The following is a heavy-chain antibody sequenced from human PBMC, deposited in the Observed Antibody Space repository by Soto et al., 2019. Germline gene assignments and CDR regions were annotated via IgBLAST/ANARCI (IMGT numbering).Heavy chain of an antibody. V-gene: IGHV3-21*01. CDR2: IGTRSDI. CDR3: AREETAWPLAYGLDV. J-gene: IGHJ6*02. Sequence: PGGSLRLSCAASGFTFSSYSMHWVRQAPGKGLEWVSSIGTRSDIYYADSAKGRFTISRDNAKNSLSLQMNSMTAEDTAVYYCAREETAWPLAYGLDVWGQGTTVTVSS. CDR1: GFTFSSYS. D-gene: IGHD2-21*02.